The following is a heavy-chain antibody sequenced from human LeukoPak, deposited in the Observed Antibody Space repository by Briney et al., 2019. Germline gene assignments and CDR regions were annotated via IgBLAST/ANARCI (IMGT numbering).Heavy chain of an antibody. Sequence: PSQTLSLTCVISGDSVSSSASWNWIRPSPSRGLEWLGRTYYRSKWSSEYATSVKSRITINADTSKNQFSQQLDSVIPEDTAVYYCARDADSSNEWGPFDPWGQGILVTVSS. V-gene: IGHV6-1*01. CDR3: ARDADSSNEWGPFDP. CDR2: TYYRSKWSS. D-gene: IGHD1-26*01. CDR1: GDSVSSSAS. J-gene: IGHJ5*02.